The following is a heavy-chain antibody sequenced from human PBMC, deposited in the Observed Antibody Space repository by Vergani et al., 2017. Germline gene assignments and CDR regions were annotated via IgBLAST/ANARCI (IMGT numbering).Heavy chain of an antibody. CDR2: IYYSGST. CDR3: ARGATYYDFWRGYYTIKHYFDY. V-gene: IGHV4-59*01. D-gene: IGHD3-3*01. CDR1: GGSISSYY. Sequence: QVQLQESGPGLVKPSETLSLTCTVSGGSISSYYWSWIRQPPGKGLEWIGYIYYSGSTNYNPSLKSRVTISVDTSKNQFSLKLSSVTAADTAVYYCARGATYYDFWRGYYTIKHYFDYWGQGTLVTVSS. J-gene: IGHJ4*02.